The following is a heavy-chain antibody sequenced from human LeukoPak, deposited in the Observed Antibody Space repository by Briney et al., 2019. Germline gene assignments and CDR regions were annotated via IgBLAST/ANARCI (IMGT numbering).Heavy chain of an antibody. D-gene: IGHD2-8*01. Sequence: PETLSLTCAVYGGSFSGYYWSWIRQPPGKGLEWIGEINHSGSTNYNPSLKSRVTISVDTSKNQFSLKLSSVTAADTAVYYCARGAPLYCTNGVCSYYYYYYHMDVWGKGTTVTVSS. J-gene: IGHJ6*03. CDR1: GGSFSGYY. CDR2: INHSGST. CDR3: ARGAPLYCTNGVCSYYYYYYHMDV. V-gene: IGHV4-34*01.